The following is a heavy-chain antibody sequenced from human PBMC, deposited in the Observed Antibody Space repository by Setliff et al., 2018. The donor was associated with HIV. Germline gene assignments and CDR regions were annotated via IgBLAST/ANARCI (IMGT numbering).Heavy chain of an antibody. J-gene: IGHJ6*03. Sequence: NPSETLSLTCTVSGGSISSGSYYWSCIRQPAGKELEWIGRIYSSGSTNYNPSLKSRVTISVDTSKNQFSLKLSSVTAADTAVYYCARDEQLVRGSHYYYYMDVWGKGTTVTVSS. D-gene: IGHD6-6*01. CDR3: ARDEQLVRGSHYYYYMDV. V-gene: IGHV4-61*02. CDR2: IYSSGST. CDR1: GGSISSGSYY.